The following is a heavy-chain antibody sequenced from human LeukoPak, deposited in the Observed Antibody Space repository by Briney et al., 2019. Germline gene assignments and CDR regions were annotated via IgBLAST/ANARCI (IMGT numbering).Heavy chain of an antibody. Sequence: GGSLRLSCAASGFTFSSYAMNWVRQAPGKGLEWVSAISGSGGSTYYADSVKGRFTISRDNSKNTLYLQMNSLRAEDTAVYYCAKWRGIVVVPAAMTFFDYWGQGTLVTVSS. CDR3: AKWRGIVVVPAAMTFFDY. V-gene: IGHV3-23*01. D-gene: IGHD2-2*01. J-gene: IGHJ4*02. CDR2: ISGSGGST. CDR1: GFTFSSYA.